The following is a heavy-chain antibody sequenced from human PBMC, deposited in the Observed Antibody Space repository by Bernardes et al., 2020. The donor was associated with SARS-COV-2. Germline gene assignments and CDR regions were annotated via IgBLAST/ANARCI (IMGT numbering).Heavy chain of an antibody. CDR2: ISYAGST. D-gene: IGHD7-27*01. V-gene: IGHV4-61*01. J-gene: IGHJ1*01. Sequence: SETLSLTCTVSGVSVFSGTFYWHWIRQPPGKGLVWIGCISYAGSTNYNPSLKSRVTISVETSQHQFSLKLNFVTAADTAVYYCARDGDSWGQGKLVTVST. CDR1: GVSVFSGTFY. CDR3: ARDGDS.